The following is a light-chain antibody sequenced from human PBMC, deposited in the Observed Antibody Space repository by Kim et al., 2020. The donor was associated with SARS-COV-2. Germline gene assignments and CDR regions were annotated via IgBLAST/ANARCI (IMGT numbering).Light chain of an antibody. CDR3: QSYDSSLSGFYV. J-gene: IGLJ1*01. Sequence: QSVLTQPPSVSGAPGQRVTIACSGSSSNIGAGYDVHWYQQLPGTAPKLLIYGNNNRPSGVPDRFSGSKSDTSASLAITGLQAEDEADYYCQSYDSSLSGFYVFGSGTKVTVL. CDR1: SSNIGAGYD. CDR2: GNN. V-gene: IGLV1-40*01.